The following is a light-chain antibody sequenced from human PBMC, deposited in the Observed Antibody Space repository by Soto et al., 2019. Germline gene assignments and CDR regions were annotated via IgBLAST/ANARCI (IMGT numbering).Light chain of an antibody. V-gene: IGLV2-8*01. CDR1: SSDIGDYNF. Sequence: QPVLTQPPSASGSPGQSVTVSCTGSSSDIGDYNFVSWYQQHPGKAPKLIIYEVKKRPSGVPDRFSASKSGNTASLTVSGLQAEDEADYYCSSYAGNNNFVFGSGTKLTVL. CDR3: SSYAGNNNFV. J-gene: IGLJ1*01. CDR2: EVK.